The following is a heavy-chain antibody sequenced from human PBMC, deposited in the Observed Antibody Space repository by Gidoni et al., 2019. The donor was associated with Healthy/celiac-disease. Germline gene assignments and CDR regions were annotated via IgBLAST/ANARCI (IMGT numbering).Heavy chain of an antibody. D-gene: IGHD3-3*01. Sequence: QLQLQESGPGLVKPSETLSLTCTVSGGSISSSSYYWGWIRQPPGKGLEWIGSIYYSGSTYYNPSLKSRVTISVDTSKNQFSLKLSSVTAADTAVYYCARHLGRLRFLEWLLRGWFDPWGQGTLVTVSS. CDR3: ARHLGRLRFLEWLLRGWFDP. CDR2: IYYSGST. CDR1: GGSISSSSYY. J-gene: IGHJ5*02. V-gene: IGHV4-39*01.